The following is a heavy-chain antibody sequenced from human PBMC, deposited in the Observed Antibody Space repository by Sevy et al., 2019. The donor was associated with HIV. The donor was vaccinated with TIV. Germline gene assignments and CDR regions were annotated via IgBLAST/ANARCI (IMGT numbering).Heavy chain of an antibody. V-gene: IGHV3-33*01. J-gene: IGHJ4*02. CDR1: GFSFSNYG. CDR2: IWYDGSSK. Sequence: GGSLRLSCAASGFSFSNYGMHWVRQAPGKGLEWVALIWYDGSSKYYADSVKGRLTISSDNSKNTLSLQMNCLRAEDTAVYYCARGADYFDSSGANFEYWGQGTLVTVSS. CDR3: ARGADYFDSSGANFEY. D-gene: IGHD3-22*01.